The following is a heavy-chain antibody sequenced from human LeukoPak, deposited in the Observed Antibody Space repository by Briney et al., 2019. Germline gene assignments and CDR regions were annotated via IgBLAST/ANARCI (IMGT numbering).Heavy chain of an antibody. D-gene: IGHD1-14*01. Sequence: GGSLRLSCAASGFTFSSYNMNWVRQAPGKGLEWVSYISSNINTIYYADSVKGRFTISRDNAKKSLYLQMNSLRAEDTAVYYCARGLPENYWGQGTLVTVSS. CDR3: ARGLPENY. CDR1: GFTFSSYN. V-gene: IGHV3-48*01. CDR2: ISSNINTI. J-gene: IGHJ4*02.